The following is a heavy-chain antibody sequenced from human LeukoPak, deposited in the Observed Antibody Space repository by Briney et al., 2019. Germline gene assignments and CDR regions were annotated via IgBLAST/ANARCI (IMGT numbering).Heavy chain of an antibody. CDR1: GYTFTSYD. J-gene: IGHJ6*02. Sequence: ASVNVSFKASGYTFTSYDINWVRQAAGQGLEWMGWMNPNSGNTGYAQKFQGRVTMTRNTSISTAYMELSSLRSEDTAVYYCARGDREGYGMDVWGQGTTVTVSS. D-gene: IGHD3-22*01. CDR3: ARGDREGYGMDV. CDR2: MNPNSGNT. V-gene: IGHV1-8*01.